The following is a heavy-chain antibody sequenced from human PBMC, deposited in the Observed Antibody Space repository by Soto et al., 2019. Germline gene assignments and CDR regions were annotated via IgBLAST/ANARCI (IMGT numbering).Heavy chain of an antibody. D-gene: IGHD1-7*01. J-gene: IGHJ4*02. CDR2: IIGNGAST. CDR3: AKAWIPGAINY. V-gene: IGHV3-23*01. Sequence: GGSLILSCSASGFTFGNYAMYLVRPAPGKGLEWVSAIIGNGASTYYADSVKGRFTISRDNSKNSLYLQMNSLRAEDTAVYYCAKAWIPGAINYWGQGTLVTVSS. CDR1: GFTFGNYA.